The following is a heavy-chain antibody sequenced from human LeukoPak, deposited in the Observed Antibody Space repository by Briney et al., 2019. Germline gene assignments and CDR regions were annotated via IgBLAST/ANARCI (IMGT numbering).Heavy chain of an antibody. CDR3: VRGGIVGTTARIPLFDY. CDR1: GGSISSYY. V-gene: IGHV4-59*01. J-gene: IGHJ4*02. Sequence: PSETLSLTCTVSGGSISSYYWSWVRQPPGKGLEWIGYICYSGSTNYNPSLKSRATMSVDTSKNQFSLKLSSVTAADTAVYYCVRGGIVGTTARIPLFDYWGQGTLVTVSS. CDR2: ICYSGST. D-gene: IGHD1-26*01.